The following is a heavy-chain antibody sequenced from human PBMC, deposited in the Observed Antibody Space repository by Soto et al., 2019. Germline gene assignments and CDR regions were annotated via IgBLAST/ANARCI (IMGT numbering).Heavy chain of an antibody. Sequence: ASVKVSCKASGYTFTSYDINWVRQATGQGLEWMGWMNPNSGNTGYAQKFQGRVTMTRNTSISTAYMELSSLRSEDTAVYYCARGPDYYGSGSRREFWFDPWGQGTLVTVSA. J-gene: IGHJ5*02. V-gene: IGHV1-8*01. CDR2: MNPNSGNT. D-gene: IGHD3-10*01. CDR1: GYTFTSYD. CDR3: ARGPDYYGSGSRREFWFDP.